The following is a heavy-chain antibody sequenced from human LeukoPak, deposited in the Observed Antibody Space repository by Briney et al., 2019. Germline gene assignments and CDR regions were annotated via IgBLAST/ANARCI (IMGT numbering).Heavy chain of an antibody. V-gene: IGHV1-46*01. CDR3: AREKDGHGSRA. CDR1: GGTFSSYA. J-gene: IGHJ5*02. CDR2: INPSGGST. D-gene: IGHD5-24*01. Sequence: ASVKVSCKASGGTFSSYAISWVRQAPGQGLEWMGIINPSGGSTSYAQKFQGRVTMTRDTSTSTVYMELSSLRSEDTAVYYCAREKDGHGSRAWGQGTLVTVSS.